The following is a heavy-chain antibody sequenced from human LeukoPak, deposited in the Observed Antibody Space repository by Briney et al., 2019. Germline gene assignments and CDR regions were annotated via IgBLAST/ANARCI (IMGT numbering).Heavy chain of an antibody. V-gene: IGHV3-30-3*01. CDR3: GRDTSANSIDY. Sequence: GGSLRLSCAASGFTFSSYAMHWVRQAPGKGLEWVAVISDDESNKYYADSVKGRFTISRDNSKNTLYLQMNSLITEDTAVYYCGRDTSANSIDYWGQGTLVTVSS. J-gene: IGHJ4*02. D-gene: IGHD6-13*01. CDR1: GFTFSSYA. CDR2: ISDDESNK.